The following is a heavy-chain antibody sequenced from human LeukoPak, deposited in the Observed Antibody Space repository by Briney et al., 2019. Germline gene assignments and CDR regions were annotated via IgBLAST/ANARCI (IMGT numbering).Heavy chain of an antibody. J-gene: IGHJ4*02. V-gene: IGHV4-39*01. D-gene: IGHD3-22*01. CDR1: GGSISSSSYY. Sequence: PSETLSLTCTVSGGSISSSSYYWGWIRQPPGKGLEWIGSICYSGSTYYNPSLKSRVTISVDTSKNQFSLKLSSVTAADTAVYYCAGTYYYDSSGYKWGQGTLVTVSS. CDR2: ICYSGST. CDR3: AGTYYYDSSGYK.